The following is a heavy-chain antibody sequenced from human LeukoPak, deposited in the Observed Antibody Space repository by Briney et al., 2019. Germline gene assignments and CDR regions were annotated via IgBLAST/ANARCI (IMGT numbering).Heavy chain of an antibody. J-gene: IGHJ4*02. CDR2: IWYDGSNK. CDR1: GFTFSSYG. CDR3: ASYYYDSRFDY. D-gene: IGHD3-22*01. V-gene: IGHV3-33*01. Sequence: GGSLRLSCAASGFTFSSYGMHWVRQAPGKGLEWVAVIWYDGSNKCYADSVKGRFTISRDNSKNTLYLQMNGLRAEDTAVYYCASYYYDSRFDYWGQGTLVTVSS.